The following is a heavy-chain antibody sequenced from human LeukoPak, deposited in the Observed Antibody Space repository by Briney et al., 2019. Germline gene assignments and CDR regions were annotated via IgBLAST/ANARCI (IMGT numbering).Heavy chain of an antibody. CDR3: AKDPNGDYVGAFDF. CDR2: ITSTTSST. CDR1: GFTFSSYA. Sequence: GGSLRLSCAASGFTFSSYAMSWVRQAPGKGLEWVATITSTTSSTSYADSVKGRFTISRDNSKRTLYLQMNSLRAEDTAMYYCAKDPNGDYVGAFDFWGQGTLVTVSS. V-gene: IGHV3-23*01. D-gene: IGHD4-23*01. J-gene: IGHJ3*01.